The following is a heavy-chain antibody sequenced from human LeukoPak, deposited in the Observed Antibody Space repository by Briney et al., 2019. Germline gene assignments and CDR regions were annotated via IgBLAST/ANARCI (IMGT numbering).Heavy chain of an antibody. CDR2: IYPGDSDT. Sequence: GASLQISCQGSGSIFSTYWIGWVRPLPGKGLEGMGIIYPGDSDTRYSPSFQGQVTISADKSISTAYLQWSSLKASDTAMYYCARLGSSAPDDAFDFWGQGTMVTVSS. CDR1: GSIFSTYW. D-gene: IGHD3-22*01. J-gene: IGHJ3*01. V-gene: IGHV5-51*01. CDR3: ARLGSSAPDDAFDF.